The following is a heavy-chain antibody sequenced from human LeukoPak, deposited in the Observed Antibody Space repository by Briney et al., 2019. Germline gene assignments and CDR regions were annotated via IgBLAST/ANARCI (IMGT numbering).Heavy chain of an antibody. V-gene: IGHV3-9*01. CDR1: GFTFDDYA. J-gene: IGHJ5*02. Sequence: PGGSLRLSCAASGFTFDDYAMHWVRQAPGKGLEWVSGISWNSGSIGYADSVKGRFTISRDNAKNSLYLQMNSLRAEDTALYYCAKDVVPAAIAYWSNPWGQGTLVTVSS. D-gene: IGHD2-2*01. CDR2: ISWNSGSI. CDR3: AKDVVPAAIAYWSNP.